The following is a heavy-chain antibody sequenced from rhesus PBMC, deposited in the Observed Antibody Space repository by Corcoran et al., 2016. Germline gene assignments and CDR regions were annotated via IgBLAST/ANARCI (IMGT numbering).Heavy chain of an antibody. J-gene: IGHJ4*01. CDR3: ARGSIAADPGSDY. Sequence: QVQLQESGPGLVKPSETLSLTCAVSGYSISSGYGWSWIRQPPGKGLEGFGYISYCGRSYDTPSVKSRVTISIDTSKNQFSLKLGSVAAADTAVYYCARGSIAADPGSDYWGQGVLVTVSS. V-gene: IGHV4-127*01. D-gene: IGHD6-19*01. CDR2: ISYCGRS. CDR1: GYSISSGYG.